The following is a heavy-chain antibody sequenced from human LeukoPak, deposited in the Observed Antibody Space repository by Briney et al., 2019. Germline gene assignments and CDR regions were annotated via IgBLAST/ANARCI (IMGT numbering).Heavy chain of an antibody. CDR1: GFTFDDYA. J-gene: IGHJ4*02. Sequence: GGSLRLSCAASGFTFDDYAMHWVRQAPGKDLEWVSGITWNSGHIDYADSVKGRFTISRDNAKNSLYLRMNSLRPDDTALYYCAKDHNYSYGLDGFLDYWGQGTLVTVSS. D-gene: IGHD5-18*01. CDR2: ITWNSGHI. V-gene: IGHV3-9*01. CDR3: AKDHNYSYGLDGFLDY.